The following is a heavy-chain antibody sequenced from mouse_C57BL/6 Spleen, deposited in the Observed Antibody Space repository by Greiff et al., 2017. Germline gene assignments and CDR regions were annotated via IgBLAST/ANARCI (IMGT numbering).Heavy chain of an antibody. CDR1: GYTFTDYE. V-gene: IGHV1-15*01. D-gene: IGHD4-1*01. J-gene: IGHJ4*01. CDR2: IDPETGGT. CDR3: TREVTGYYAMDY. Sequence: VQLQQSGAELVRPGASVTLSCKASGYTFTDYEMHWVKQTPVHGLEWIGAIDPETGGTAYNQKVKGKAILTADKSSSTAYMELRSLTSEDSAVYYCTREVTGYYAMDYWGQGTSVTVSS.